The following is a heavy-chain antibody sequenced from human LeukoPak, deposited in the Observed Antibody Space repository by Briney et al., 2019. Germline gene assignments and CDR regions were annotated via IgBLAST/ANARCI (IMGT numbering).Heavy chain of an antibody. CDR3: ARDLAYSRLDY. D-gene: IGHD5-18*01. J-gene: IGHJ4*02. Sequence: PGGSLRLSCAASGFTFSSYWMSWVRQAPGKGLEWVASINPDGNKKYSADSVKGRFTISRDNAENLLYLQMNSLRVEDTAFYYCARDLAYSRLDYWGQGMLVTVSS. V-gene: IGHV3-7*01. CDR2: INPDGNKK. CDR1: GFTFSSYW.